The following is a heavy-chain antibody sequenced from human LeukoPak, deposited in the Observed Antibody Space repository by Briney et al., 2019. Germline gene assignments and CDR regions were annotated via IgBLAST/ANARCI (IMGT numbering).Heavy chain of an antibody. V-gene: IGHV3-21*01. J-gene: IGHJ4*02. D-gene: IGHD3-10*01. Sequence: GGSLRPSCAASGFTFSSYSMNWVRKAPGKGLEWVSSISSSSSYIYYADSVKGRFTISRDNAKNSLYLQMNSLRAEDTAVYYCARMSGSGSYWWSFDYWGQGTLVTVSS. CDR2: ISSSSSYI. CDR3: ARMSGSGSYWWSFDY. CDR1: GFTFSSYS.